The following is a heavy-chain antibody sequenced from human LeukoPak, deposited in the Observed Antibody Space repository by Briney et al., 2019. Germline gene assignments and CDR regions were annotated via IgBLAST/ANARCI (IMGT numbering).Heavy chain of an antibody. CDR1: GGTFSIYA. V-gene: IGHV1-69*01. D-gene: IGHD2-8*01. CDR2: IIPIFGTA. J-gene: IGHJ4*02. CDR3: ARDLGYCTNGVCHTRFDY. Sequence: SVKVSFKASGGTFSIYAISWVRQAPGQGLEWMGGIIPIFGTANYAQKFQGRVTITADESTSTAYMELSSLRSEDTAVYYCARDLGYCTNGVCHTRFDYWGQGTLVAVSS.